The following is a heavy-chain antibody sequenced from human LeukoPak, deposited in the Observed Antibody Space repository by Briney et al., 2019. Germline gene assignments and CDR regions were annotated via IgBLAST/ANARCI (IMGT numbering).Heavy chain of an antibody. V-gene: IGHV4-39*07. CDR1: GGSISSSSYY. D-gene: IGHD3-22*01. CDR2: IYYSGST. CDR3: ASYDSKGTFDY. J-gene: IGHJ4*02. Sequence: SPSETLSLTCTVSGGSISSSSYYWGWLRQPPGKGREWIGSIYYSGSTYYNPSLKSRVTISVDTSKNQFSLKLSSVTAADTAVYYCASYDSKGTFDYWGQGTLVTVSS.